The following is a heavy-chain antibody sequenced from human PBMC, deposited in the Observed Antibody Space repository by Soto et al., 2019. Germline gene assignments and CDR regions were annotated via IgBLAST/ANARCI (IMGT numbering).Heavy chain of an antibody. V-gene: IGHV1-18*01. CDR3: ARASGDYGLSEYFQH. CDR1: GYTFTSYG. Sequence: QVQLVQSGGEVKKPGASVKVSYKASGYTFTSYGISWVRQAPGQGLEWMGWISTYNGNTNYAQKVQGRVTMTTDTSTSTAYMELRSLRSDDTAVYYCARASGDYGLSEYFQHWGQGTLVTVSS. CDR2: ISTYNGNT. D-gene: IGHD4-17*01. J-gene: IGHJ1*01.